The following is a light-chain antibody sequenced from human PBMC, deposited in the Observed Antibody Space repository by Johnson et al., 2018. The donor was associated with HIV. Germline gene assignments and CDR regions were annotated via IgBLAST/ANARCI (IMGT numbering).Light chain of an antibody. CDR1: TSNIGNNY. Sequence: QSVLTQPPSVSAAPGQKVTISCSGSTSNIGNNYVSWYQQLPGTAPKLLIYEKNKRPSGIPDRFSASKSGTSATLDITGLQTGDEADYYCGTWDSSLSALYVFGTGTKITVL. CDR2: EKN. V-gene: IGLV1-51*02. J-gene: IGLJ1*01. CDR3: GTWDSSLSALYV.